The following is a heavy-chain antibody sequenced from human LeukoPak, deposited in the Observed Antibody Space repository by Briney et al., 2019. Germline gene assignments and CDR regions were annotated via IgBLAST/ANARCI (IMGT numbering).Heavy chain of an antibody. D-gene: IGHD1-7*01. Sequence: GGSLRLSCAASGFTLSSFAMNWVRQAPGKGLEWVSAISGSGDSTFYADSVKGRFTISRDNSENTLYLQMNSLRAEDTAVYYCVKRTVNYPFDFWGQGTLLTVSS. V-gene: IGHV3-23*01. CDR1: GFTLSSFA. CDR3: VKRTVNYPFDF. J-gene: IGHJ4*02. CDR2: ISGSGDST.